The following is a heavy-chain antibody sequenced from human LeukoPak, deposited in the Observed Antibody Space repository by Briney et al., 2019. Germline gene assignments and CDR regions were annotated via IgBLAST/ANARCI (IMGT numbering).Heavy chain of an antibody. D-gene: IGHD2-15*01. CDR2: ISSSSSYI. J-gene: IGHJ6*04. Sequence: GGSLRLSCAASGFTFSSYSMNWVRQAPGKGLGWVSSISSSSSYIYYADSVKGRFTISRDNAKNSLYLQMNSLRAEDTAVYYCARVGYCSGGSCYAKSNYYSMDVWGKGTTVTVSS. CDR1: GFTFSSYS. CDR3: ARVGYCSGGSCYAKSNYYSMDV. V-gene: IGHV3-21*01.